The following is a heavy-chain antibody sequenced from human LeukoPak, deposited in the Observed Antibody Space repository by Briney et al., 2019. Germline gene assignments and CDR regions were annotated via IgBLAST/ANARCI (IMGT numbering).Heavy chain of an antibody. CDR3: ARGARLLLRPFDY. CDR1: GGSFSGYY. V-gene: IGHV4-34*01. J-gene: IGHJ4*02. CDR2: INHSGST. Sequence: SSETLSLTCAVYGGSFSGYYWSWIRRPPGKGLEWIGEINHSGSTNYNPSLKSRVTISVDTSKNQFSLKLSSVTAADTAVYYCARGARLLLRPFDYWGQGTLVTVSS. D-gene: IGHD3-22*01.